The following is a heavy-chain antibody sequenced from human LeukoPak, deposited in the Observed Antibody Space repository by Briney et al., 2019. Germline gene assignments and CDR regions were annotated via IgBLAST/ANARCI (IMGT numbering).Heavy chain of an antibody. CDR2: IYYSGST. V-gene: IGHV4-39*01. CDR1: GGSISSSSYY. D-gene: IGHD5-24*01. J-gene: IGHJ3*02. Sequence: SETLSLTCTVSGGSISSSSYYWGWIRQPPGKGLEWIGSIYYSGSTYYNPSLKSRVTISVDTSKNQFSLKLSSVTAADTAVYYCASLEAMAEDAFDIWGQGTVVTVS. CDR3: ASLEAMAEDAFDI.